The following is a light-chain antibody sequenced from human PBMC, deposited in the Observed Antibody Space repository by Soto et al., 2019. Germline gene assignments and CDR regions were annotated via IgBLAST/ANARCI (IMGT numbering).Light chain of an antibody. CDR3: QQRDNGLT. J-gene: IGKJ4*01. Sequence: EVVLTQSPATLSLSPGERATLSCRASQSVDRYLAWYQQKPGQAPRLLIFDAFNRPTGIPARFRGSGSGTDFTLTISSLEPEAFAVYYCQQRDNGLTFGGGTKV. V-gene: IGKV3-11*01. CDR2: DAF. CDR1: QSVDRY.